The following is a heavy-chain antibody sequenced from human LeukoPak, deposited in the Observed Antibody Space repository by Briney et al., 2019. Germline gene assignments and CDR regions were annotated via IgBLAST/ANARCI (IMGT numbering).Heavy chain of an antibody. CDR3: ARASYYFHSTGYKFVDY. D-gene: IGHD3-22*01. J-gene: IGHJ4*02. Sequence: PGGSLRLSCVASGFTFSSYEMNWVRQAPGKGLEWVSYISSSGSTIYYADSVKGRFTISRDNAKNSLYLQMNSLRAEDTAVYYCARASYYFHSTGYKFVDYWGQGALVTVSS. CDR1: GFTFSSYE. V-gene: IGHV3-48*03. CDR2: ISSSGSTI.